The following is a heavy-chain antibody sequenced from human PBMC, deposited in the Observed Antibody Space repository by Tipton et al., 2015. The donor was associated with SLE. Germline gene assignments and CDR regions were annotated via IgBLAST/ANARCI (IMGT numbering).Heavy chain of an antibody. CDR1: GGSISSSSYY. V-gene: IGHV4-61*02. D-gene: IGHD6-13*01. J-gene: IGHJ1*01. CDR2: IYTSGST. Sequence: TLSLTCTVSGGSISSSSYYWSWIRQPAGKGLEWIGRIYTSGSTNYNPSLKSRVTMSVDTSKNQFSLKLSSVTAADTAVYYCALSSWYGEYFQHWGQGTLVTVSS. CDR3: ALSSWYGEYFQH.